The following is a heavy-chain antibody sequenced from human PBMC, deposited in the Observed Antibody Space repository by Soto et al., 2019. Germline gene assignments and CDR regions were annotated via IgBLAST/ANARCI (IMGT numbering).Heavy chain of an antibody. Sequence: SQTLSLTCAISGDSVASNSAAWNWIRQSPSRGLEWLGRTYYRSKWYNDYAVSVKSRITINPDTSKNQFSLQLNSVTPEDTAVYYCARDGYSYGYHYYSYAMDVWGQAPTVTVSS. CDR3: ARDGYSYGYHYYSYAMDV. V-gene: IGHV6-1*01. J-gene: IGHJ6*02. CDR2: TYYRSKWYN. CDR1: GDSVASNSAA. D-gene: IGHD5-18*01.